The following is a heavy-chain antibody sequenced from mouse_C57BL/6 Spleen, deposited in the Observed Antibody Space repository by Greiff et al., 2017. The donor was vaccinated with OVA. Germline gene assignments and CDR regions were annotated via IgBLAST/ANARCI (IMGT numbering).Heavy chain of an antibody. V-gene: IGHV1-42*01. J-gene: IGHJ1*03. D-gene: IGHD1-1*01. CDR1: GYSFTGYY. CDR2: INPSTGGT. CDR3: ARQYYGSSSHWYFDV. Sequence: VQLQQSGPELVKPGASVKISCKASGYSFTGYYMNWVKQSPEKSLEWIGEINPSTGGTTYNQKFKAKATLTVDKSSSTAYMQLKRLTSEDSAVYYGARQYYGSSSHWYFDVWGTGTTVTVSS.